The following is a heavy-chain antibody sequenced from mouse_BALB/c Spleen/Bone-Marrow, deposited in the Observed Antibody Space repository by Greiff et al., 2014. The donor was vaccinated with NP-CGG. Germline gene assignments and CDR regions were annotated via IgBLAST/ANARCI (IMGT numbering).Heavy chain of an antibody. CDR2: IWAGGST. J-gene: IGHJ2*01. CDR3: ARYYYGFLDY. D-gene: IGHD1-2*01. Sequence: VKVVESGPGLVAPSQSLSITCTVSGFSLTSYGVHWVRQPPGKGLEWLGVIWAGGSTNYNSILMSRLRIGKDNSTSQVFLKMNSLQTDDTSMCYCARYYYGFLDYWGQGTTLTVSS. V-gene: IGHV2-9*02. CDR1: GFSLTSYG.